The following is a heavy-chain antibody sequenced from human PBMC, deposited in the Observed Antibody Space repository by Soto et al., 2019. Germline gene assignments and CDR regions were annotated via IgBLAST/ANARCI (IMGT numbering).Heavy chain of an antibody. J-gene: IGHJ5*02. Sequence: SETLSLTCTASGGSISSGDYYWRWIRQPPGKGLEWIGYIYYSGSTYYNPSLKSRVTISVDTSKNQFSLKLSSVTAADTAVYYCARGRGDYGAVWFDPWGQGTLVTVSS. V-gene: IGHV4-30-4*01. CDR2: IYYSGST. D-gene: IGHD4-17*01. CDR3: ARGRGDYGAVWFDP. CDR1: GGSISSGDYY.